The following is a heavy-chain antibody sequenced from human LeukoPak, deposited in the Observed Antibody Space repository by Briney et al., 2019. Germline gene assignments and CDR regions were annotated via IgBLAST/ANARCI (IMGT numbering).Heavy chain of an antibody. CDR3: ARDCEDTVTTYSFWYFDL. V-gene: IGHV1-2*02. J-gene: IGHJ2*01. CDR2: INPNSGGT. CDR1: GYTFTGYY. D-gene: IGHD4-17*01. Sequence: ASVKVSCKASGYTFTGYYMHWVRQAPGQGLEWMGWINPNSGGTNYAQKFQGRVTMTRDTSISTAYMELSRLRSDDTAVYYCARDCEDTVTTYSFWYFDLWGRGTLVTVSS.